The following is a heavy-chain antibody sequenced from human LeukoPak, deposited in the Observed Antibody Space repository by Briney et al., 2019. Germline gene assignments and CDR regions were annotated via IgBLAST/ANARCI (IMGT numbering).Heavy chain of an antibody. CDR3: ARPYYDSSGYYHDAFDI. J-gene: IGHJ3*02. D-gene: IGHD3-22*01. CDR1: GGSISSGAYS. V-gene: IGHV4-30-4*07. Sequence: SETLSLTCAVSGGSISSGAYSWSWIRQPPGKGLEWIGYIYHSGSTYYNPSLKSRVTMSVDTSKNQFSLKLSSVTAADTAVYYCARPYYDSSGYYHDAFDIWGQGTMVAVSS. CDR2: IYHSGST.